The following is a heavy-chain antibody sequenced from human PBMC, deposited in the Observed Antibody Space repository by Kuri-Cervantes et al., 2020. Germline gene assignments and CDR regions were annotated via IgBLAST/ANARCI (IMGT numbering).Heavy chain of an antibody. CDR3: AKDRRQGPDWYFDL. Sequence: SLKISCAASGFTFDDYAMQWVRQAPGKGLEWVXGISWYSGRIDYAHSVKGRFTISRDNSXNTLYLQMNSLRADDTAVCYCAKDRRQGPDWYFDLWGRGTLVTVSS. V-gene: IGHV3-9*01. D-gene: IGHD6-25*01. CDR1: GFTFDDYA. CDR2: ISWYSGRI. J-gene: IGHJ2*01.